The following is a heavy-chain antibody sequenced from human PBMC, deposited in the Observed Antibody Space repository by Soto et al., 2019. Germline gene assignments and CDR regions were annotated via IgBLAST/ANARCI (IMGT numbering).Heavy chain of an antibody. J-gene: IGHJ4*02. CDR1: GFDFEGFA. CDR3: AKALYYYDSSPLDH. D-gene: IGHD3-22*01. V-gene: IGHV3-43D*04. CDR2: INSDGTDS. Sequence: GGSLRLSCAAAGFDFEGFAMHWVRQAPGKGLEWVSLINSDGTDSYYMDSVRGRFTISRDNGKNSLYLQMDRLRPEDTAFYFCAKALYYYDSSPLDHWGQGTLVTVSS.